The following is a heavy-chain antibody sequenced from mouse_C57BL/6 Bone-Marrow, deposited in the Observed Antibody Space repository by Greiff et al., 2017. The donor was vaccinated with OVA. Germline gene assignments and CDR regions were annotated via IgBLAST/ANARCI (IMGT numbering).Heavy chain of an antibody. CDR1: GYTFTSYW. D-gene: IGHD2-3*01. CDR3: ARSGGYYPYYFDY. V-gene: IGHV1-64*01. J-gene: IGHJ2*01. Sequence: QVQLQQPGAELVKPGASVKLSCKASGYTFTSYWMHWVKQRPGQGLEWIGMIHPNSGSTNSNEKFKSKATLTVDKSSSTAYMQLSSLTSEDSAVYYCARSGGYYPYYFDYWGQGTPLTVSS. CDR2: IHPNSGST.